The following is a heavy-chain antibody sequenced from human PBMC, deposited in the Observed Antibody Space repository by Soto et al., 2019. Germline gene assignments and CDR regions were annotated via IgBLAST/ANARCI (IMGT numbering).Heavy chain of an antibody. Sequence: EVQLVESGGGLVQPGRSLRLSCAASGFTFDDYAMHWVRQAPGKGLEWVSGISWNSGSIGYADSVKGRFTISRDNAKNSLYLQMNSLRAEDTALYYCAKEGDDFWSGYSLQQPYNWFDPWGQGTLVTVSS. CDR2: ISWNSGSI. V-gene: IGHV3-9*01. D-gene: IGHD3-3*01. CDR1: GFTFDDYA. J-gene: IGHJ5*02. CDR3: AKEGDDFWSGYSLQQPYNWFDP.